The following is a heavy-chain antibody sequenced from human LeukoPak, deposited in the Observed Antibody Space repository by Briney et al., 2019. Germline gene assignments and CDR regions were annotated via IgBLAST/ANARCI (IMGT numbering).Heavy chain of an antibody. CDR1: GFTFSSYS. CDR3: ARVHEGDDSSGYYAFDI. V-gene: IGHV3-21*01. Sequence: GGSLRLSCAVSGFTFSSYSMNWVRQAPGKGLEWVPSISSSSSYIYYADSVKGRFTISRDNAKNSLYLQMNSLRAEDTAVYYCARVHEGDDSSGYYAFDIWGQGTMVTVSS. D-gene: IGHD3-22*01. J-gene: IGHJ3*02. CDR2: ISSSSSYI.